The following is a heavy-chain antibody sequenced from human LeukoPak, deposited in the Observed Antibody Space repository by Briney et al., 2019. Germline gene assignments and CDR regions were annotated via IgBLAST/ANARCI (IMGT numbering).Heavy chain of an antibody. CDR2: IIPIFGTA. D-gene: IGHD5-24*01. V-gene: IGHV1-69*05. CDR1: GYTFTSYG. Sequence: SVKVSCKASGYTFTSYGISWVRQAPGQGLEWMGGIIPIFGTANYAQKFQGRVTITTDESTSTAYMELSSLRSEDTAVYYCARGGTTIGPHYYYYMDVWGKGTTVTVSS. CDR3: ARGGTTIGPHYYYYMDV. J-gene: IGHJ6*03.